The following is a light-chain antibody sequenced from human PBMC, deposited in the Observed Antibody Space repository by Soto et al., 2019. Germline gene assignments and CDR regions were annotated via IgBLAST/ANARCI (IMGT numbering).Light chain of an antibody. Sequence: QSVLTQPASVSGSPGQPITISCTGTSSDVGNYIFVSWYRQHPGKAPNLMIYDINNRPSGVSNRFSGSKSGNTASLTISGRQAEDEADYYCVSYTTSASYVFGTGTKGTVL. J-gene: IGLJ1*01. CDR2: DIN. CDR3: VSYTTSASYV. CDR1: SSDVGNYIF. V-gene: IGLV2-14*01.